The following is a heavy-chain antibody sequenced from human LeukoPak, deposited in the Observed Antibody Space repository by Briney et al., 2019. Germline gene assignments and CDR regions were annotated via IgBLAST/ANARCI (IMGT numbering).Heavy chain of an antibody. D-gene: IGHD1-26*01. Sequence: GGSLRLSCAASGFTFSTYWMSWVRQAPGKGLEWVANIQQDGSEKYYVDSVKGRFTISRDNAKNSLYLQMNSLRAEDTAVYYCARDQIVGATHFDYWGQGTLVTVSS. J-gene: IGHJ4*02. CDR1: GFTFSTYW. CDR2: IQQDGSEK. CDR3: ARDQIVGATHFDY. V-gene: IGHV3-7*01.